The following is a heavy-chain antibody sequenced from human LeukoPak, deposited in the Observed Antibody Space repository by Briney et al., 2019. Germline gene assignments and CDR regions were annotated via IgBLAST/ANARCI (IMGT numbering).Heavy chain of an antibody. J-gene: IGHJ4*02. CDR1: GYTFTGHY. CDR2: INPNSGGT. D-gene: IGHD6-19*01. CDR3: ARVGHTSGWDFDY. V-gene: IGHV1-2*02. Sequence: ASVKVSCKASGYTFTGHYMHWVRQAPGQGLEWMGFINPNSGGTNFAQKFQGRVTMTRDTSISTAYMELSRLTPDDTAVYYCARVGHTSGWDFDYWGQGTLVTVSS.